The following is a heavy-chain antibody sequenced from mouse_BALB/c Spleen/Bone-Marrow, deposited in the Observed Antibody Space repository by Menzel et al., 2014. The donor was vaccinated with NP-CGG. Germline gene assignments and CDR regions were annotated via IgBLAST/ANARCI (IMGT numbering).Heavy chain of an antibody. Sequence: EVQLQQSGGGLVQPGGSLKLSCVASGFDFSRYWMSWVRQAPGKGLEWIGEINPDSSTINYTPSLKDKFIISRDNAKNTLYLQISKVRSEDTALYYCARPGWGNYVFVYWGQGTLVTVST. J-gene: IGHJ3*01. CDR1: GFDFSRYW. D-gene: IGHD2-1*01. CDR2: INPDSSTI. V-gene: IGHV4-1*02. CDR3: ARPGWGNYVFVY.